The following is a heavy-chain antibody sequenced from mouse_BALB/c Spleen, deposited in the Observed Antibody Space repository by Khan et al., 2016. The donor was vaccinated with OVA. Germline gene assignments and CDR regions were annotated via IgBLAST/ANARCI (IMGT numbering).Heavy chain of an antibody. D-gene: IGHD2-4*01. CDR2: ISYSGNT. V-gene: IGHV3-2*02. CDR1: GYSITSEFA. J-gene: IGHJ3*01. CDR3: ARKDYYDYDPFPY. Sequence: EVKLEVSGPGLVKSSQSLSLTCTVTGYSITSEFAWNWIRQFPGNKLEWMGYISYSGNTRYNPSLKSLISITRDTSRNQFFLQLNSVTTEDTATYYCARKDYYDYDPFPYWGQGTLVTVSA.